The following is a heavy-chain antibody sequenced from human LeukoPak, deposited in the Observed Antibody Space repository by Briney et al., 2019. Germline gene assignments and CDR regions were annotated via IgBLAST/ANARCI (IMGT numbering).Heavy chain of an antibody. CDR1: GFTFSNYN. CDR3: ARVWGLGATTDY. V-gene: IGHV3-7*01. D-gene: IGHD5-12*01. CDR2: IKQDGSEK. J-gene: IGHJ4*02. Sequence: GGSLRLSCAAPGFTFSNYNMNWVRQAPGKGLEWVANIKQDGSEKYYVDSVKGRFTISRDNAKNSLYLQMNSLRAEDTAVYYCARVWGLGATTDYWGQGTLVTVSS.